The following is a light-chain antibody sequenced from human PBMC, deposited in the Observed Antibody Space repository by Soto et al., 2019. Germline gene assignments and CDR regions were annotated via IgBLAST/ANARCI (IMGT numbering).Light chain of an antibody. CDR3: QHYNSCSEA. V-gene: IGKV1-12*01. CDR1: QPIRSW. J-gene: IGKJ1*01. Sequence: DIQITQSPSSVSVSVGDRVTITGRESQPIRSWLAWYQQVPGQAPYLLIYPASTLQSGVPSRFSCSGAGTDFTLSISSLQPDDFATYYCQHYNSCSEAFGQGTEVDIK. CDR2: PAS.